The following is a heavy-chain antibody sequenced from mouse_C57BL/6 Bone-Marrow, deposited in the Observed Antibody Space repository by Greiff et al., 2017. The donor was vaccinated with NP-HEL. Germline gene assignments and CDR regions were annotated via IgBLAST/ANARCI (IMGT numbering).Heavy chain of an antibody. V-gene: IGHV3-6*01. Sequence: ESGPGLVKPSQSLSLTCSVTGYSITSGYYWNWIRQFPGNKLEWMGYISYDGSNNYNPSLKNRISITRDTSNNQFFLKLNSVTTEDTATYYCAYGSPFDYWGQGTTLTVSS. J-gene: IGHJ2*01. CDR2: ISYDGSN. D-gene: IGHD1-1*01. CDR3: AYGSPFDY. CDR1: GYSITSGYY.